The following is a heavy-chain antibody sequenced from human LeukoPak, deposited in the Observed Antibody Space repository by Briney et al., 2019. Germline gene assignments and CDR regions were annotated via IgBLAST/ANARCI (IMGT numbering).Heavy chain of an antibody. CDR2: ISWNSGSI. Sequence: GGSLRLSCAASGFTFDDYAMPWVRQAPGKGLEWVSGISWNSGSIGYADSVKGRFTISRDNAKNSLYLQMNSLRAEDTALYYCAKDISPKVGATGFDPWGQGTLVTVSS. CDR1: GFTFDDYA. J-gene: IGHJ5*02. D-gene: IGHD1-26*01. V-gene: IGHV3-9*01. CDR3: AKDISPKVGATGFDP.